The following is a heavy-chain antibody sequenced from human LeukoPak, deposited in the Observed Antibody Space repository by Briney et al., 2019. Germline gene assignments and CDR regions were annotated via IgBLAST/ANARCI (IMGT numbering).Heavy chain of an antibody. CDR1: GGSFSFGSYY. D-gene: IGHD2-2*02. V-gene: IGHV4-61*02. CDR2: IYTSGST. CDR3: ARGYCSSSSCYINWFDP. Sequence: SQSLSLTCTVSGGSFSFGSYYWSWIRQPAGKGLEWIGRIYTSGSTNYNPSLKSRVTISVDTSKNQFSLKLSSVTAADTAVYYCARGYCSSSSCYINWFDPWGQGTQVTVSS. J-gene: IGHJ5*02.